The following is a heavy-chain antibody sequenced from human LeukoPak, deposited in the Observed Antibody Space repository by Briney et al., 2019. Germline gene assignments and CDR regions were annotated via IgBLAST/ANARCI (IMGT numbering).Heavy chain of an antibody. CDR1: GFTFSSYW. CDR3: ARGYQLMGLDY. CDR2: INSDGSST. Sequence: PGGSLRLSCAASGFTFSSYWMHWVRQAPGKGLEWVSRINSDGSSTNYADSVKGRFTISRDNAKNTLYLQMNSLRAEDTAVYYCARGYQLMGLDYSGQGTLVTVSS. J-gene: IGHJ4*02. V-gene: IGHV3-74*01. D-gene: IGHD2-2*01.